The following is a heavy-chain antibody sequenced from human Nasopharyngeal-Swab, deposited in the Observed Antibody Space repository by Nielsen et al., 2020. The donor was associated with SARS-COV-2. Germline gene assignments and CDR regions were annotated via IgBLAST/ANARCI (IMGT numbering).Heavy chain of an antibody. J-gene: IGHJ4*02. CDR3: ARVPGYSYGFGY. D-gene: IGHD5-18*01. CDR1: GFTFSSYW. V-gene: IGHV3-74*01. Sequence: GGSLRLSCAASGFTFSSYWMHWVRQAPGKGLVWVSRINSDGSSTSYADSVKGRFTIPRDNAKNTLYLQMNSLRAEDTAVYYCARVPGYSYGFGYWGQGTLVTVSS. CDR2: INSDGSST.